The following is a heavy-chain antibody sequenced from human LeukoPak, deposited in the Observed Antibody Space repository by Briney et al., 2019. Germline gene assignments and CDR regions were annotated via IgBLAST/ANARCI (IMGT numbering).Heavy chain of an antibody. V-gene: IGHV3-53*01. J-gene: IGHJ4*02. CDR1: EFIVSSNY. CDR2: LYSGGST. Sequence: GGSLRLSCAASEFIVSSNYMSWVRQAPGKGLEWVSVLYSGGSTYYADSVKGRFTIPRDNSKNTLYLQMNSLRAEDTAVYYCASSGNYYPYLLDYWGQGTLVTVSS. CDR3: ASSGNYYPYLLDY. D-gene: IGHD1-26*01.